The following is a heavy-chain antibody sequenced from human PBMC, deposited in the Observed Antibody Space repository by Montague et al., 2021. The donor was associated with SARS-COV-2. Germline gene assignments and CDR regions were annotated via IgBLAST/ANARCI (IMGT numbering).Heavy chain of an antibody. CDR1: GFTFSSYA. CDR3: AAPMVEDY. J-gene: IGHJ4*02. V-gene: IGHV3-30-3*01. D-gene: IGHD3-10*01. Sequence: SLRLSCAASGFTFSSYAMHWVRQAPGKELEWVAVISYDGSNKYYADSVKGRFTVSRDNSKNTLYLQMNSLRAEDTAVYYCAAPMVEDYWGQGTLVTVSS. CDR2: ISYDGSNK.